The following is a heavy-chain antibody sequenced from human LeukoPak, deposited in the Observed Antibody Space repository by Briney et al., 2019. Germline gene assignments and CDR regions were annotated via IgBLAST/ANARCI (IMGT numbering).Heavy chain of an antibody. CDR1: GFTIRSYA. Sequence: TGGSLRLSCSVSGFTIRSYAMHWVRKAPGKGLVYVSFISSNGGSTYYADSVKGRFTISRDNSKNTLYLQMSSLRAEDTAVYYCVKDRYVDFWGQGTLVTVSS. J-gene: IGHJ4*02. CDR3: VKDRYVDF. V-gene: IGHV3-64D*09. CDR2: ISSNGGST.